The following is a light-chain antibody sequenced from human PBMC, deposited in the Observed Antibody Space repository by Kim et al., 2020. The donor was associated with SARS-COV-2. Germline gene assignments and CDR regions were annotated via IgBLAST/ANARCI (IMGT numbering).Light chain of an antibody. V-gene: IGKV1-5*03. CDR2: KAS. CDR1: QSISSW. CDR3: QQYNSYLFT. Sequence: LQMTQSPSTLSASVGDRVTITCRASQSISSWLAWYQQKPGKAPKLLIYKASSLESGVPSRFSGSGSGTEFTLTISSLQPDDFATYYCQQYNSYLFTFGPGTTVDIK. J-gene: IGKJ3*01.